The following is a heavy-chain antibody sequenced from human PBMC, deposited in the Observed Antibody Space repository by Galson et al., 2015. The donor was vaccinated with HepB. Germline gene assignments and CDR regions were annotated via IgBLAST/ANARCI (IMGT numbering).Heavy chain of an antibody. V-gene: IGHV4-39*01. J-gene: IGHJ3*01. CDR2: IYYNGHT. D-gene: IGHD6-13*01. CDR1: GGSINSSRYY. Sequence: ETLSLTCTVSGGSINSSRYYWGWIRQPPGRGLVWIGNIYYNGHTDYNPSLKSRVTISVDASKNQFSLRLNSVTAADTAVYYCARLGSSWWSAFDLWGQGTMVTISS. CDR3: ARLGSSWWSAFDL.